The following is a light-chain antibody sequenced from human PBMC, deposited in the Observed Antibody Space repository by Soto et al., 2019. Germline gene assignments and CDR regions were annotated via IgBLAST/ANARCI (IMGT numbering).Light chain of an antibody. CDR3: RKYSGGGT. V-gene: IGKV1-5*03. CDR1: QSISIW. CDR2: QAS. Sequence: DIQMTQSPSTLSASVGDRVTITCRASQSISIWLAWYQQKPGKAPKHLIYQASILESGVPSRFSGSGSGTEFTLTVRSLQPDDFATYYCRKYSGGGTFGQGTKVEIK. J-gene: IGKJ1*01.